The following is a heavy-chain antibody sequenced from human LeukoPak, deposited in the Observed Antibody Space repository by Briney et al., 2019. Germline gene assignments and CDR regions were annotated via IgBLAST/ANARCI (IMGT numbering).Heavy chain of an antibody. V-gene: IGHV3-20*04. D-gene: IGHD3-22*01. J-gene: IGHJ4*02. CDR1: GFTFDDYG. CDR3: ARTPPNHYDSSGYYSHYDY. CDR2: INWNGGST. Sequence: GGSLRLSCAASGFTFDDYGMSWVRQAPGKGLEWVSGINWNGGSTGYADSVKGRFTISRDNAKNSLYLQMSSLRAEDTAVYYCARTPPNHYDSSGYYSHYDYWGQGTLVTVSS.